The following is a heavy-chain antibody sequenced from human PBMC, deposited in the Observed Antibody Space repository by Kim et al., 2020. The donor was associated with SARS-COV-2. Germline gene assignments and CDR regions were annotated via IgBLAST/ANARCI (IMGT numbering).Heavy chain of an antibody. D-gene: IGHD2-21*01. CDR1: GYAFSNYA. J-gene: IGHJ4*02. CDR2: IRIGTGST. CDR3: TTAERTDCEFDF. V-gene: IGHV1-3*04. Sequence: ASVKVSCKASGYAFSNYAVQWVRQAPGQRLEWIGWIRIGTGSTRYSQRLQGRVTITRDTSASTAFMELNSLTSEDTAVYYCTTAERTDCEFDFWGQGTLVIVSS.